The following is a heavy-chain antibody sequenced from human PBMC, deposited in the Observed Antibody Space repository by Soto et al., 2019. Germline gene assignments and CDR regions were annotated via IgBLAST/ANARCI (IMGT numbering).Heavy chain of an antibody. J-gene: IGHJ4*02. CDR3: ARRYGASFYY. D-gene: IGHD4-17*01. CDR2: ISWNSGSI. CDR1: GFTFDDYA. Sequence: GGSLRLSCAASGFTFDDYAMHWVRQAPGKGLEWVSGISWNSGSIGYADSVKGRFTIPRDNAKNTLYLQMNSLRAEDTAVYYCARRYGASFYYWGQGTLVPVSS. V-gene: IGHV3-9*01.